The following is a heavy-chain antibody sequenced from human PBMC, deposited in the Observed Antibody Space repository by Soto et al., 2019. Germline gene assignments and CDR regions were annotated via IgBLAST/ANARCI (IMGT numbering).Heavy chain of an antibody. CDR2: INQDGSEK. Sequence: EVHLVESGGGVVQTGGSLRLSCTIYESTVRRDWMNWVRQAPGKGQEWVAHINQDGSEKYYVDSVKGRFTISRDNANNLLSLQMNSLGAGDTAMYYCSGGVGDAFWGQGTLVTVSS. J-gene: IGHJ4*02. CDR1: ESTVRRDW. V-gene: IGHV3-7*04. D-gene: IGHD1-26*01. CDR3: SGGVGDAF.